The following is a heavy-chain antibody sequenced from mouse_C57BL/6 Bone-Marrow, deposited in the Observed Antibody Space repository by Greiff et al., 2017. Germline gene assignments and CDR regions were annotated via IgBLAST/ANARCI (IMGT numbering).Heavy chain of an antibody. V-gene: IGHV1-72*01. CDR1: GYTFTSYW. D-gene: IGHD1-1*01. Sequence: QVQLQQPGAELVKPGASVKLSCKASGYTFTSYWMHWVKQRPGRGLEWIGRIDPTSGGTKYNEKFKSKATLTVDQPSSTAYMQLSSLTSEDSAVYYCARFDYGSSHWYFDVGGTGTTVTVSS. CDR2: IDPTSGGT. CDR3: ARFDYGSSHWYFDV. J-gene: IGHJ1*03.